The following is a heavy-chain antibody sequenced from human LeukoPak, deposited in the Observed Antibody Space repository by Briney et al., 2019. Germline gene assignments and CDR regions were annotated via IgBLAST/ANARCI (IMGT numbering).Heavy chain of an antibody. Sequence: PSETLSLTCTVSGGSISFYYWSWIRQPPGKRLEWIGYIFTSGSTSYDPSLKSRVTISVDTSKNQVSLKLSSVTAADTAVYYCARGGQPMGAFDIWGQGTMVTVSS. CDR3: ARGGQPMGAFDI. CDR2: IFTSGST. V-gene: IGHV4-4*09. J-gene: IGHJ3*02. CDR1: GGSISFYY. D-gene: IGHD1-14*01.